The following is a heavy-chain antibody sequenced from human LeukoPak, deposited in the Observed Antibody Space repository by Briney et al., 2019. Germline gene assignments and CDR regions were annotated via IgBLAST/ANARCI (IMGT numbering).Heavy chain of an antibody. CDR1: GFTFSSYA. V-gene: IGHV3-30*04. Sequence: PGGSLRLSCAASGFTFSSYAMHWVRRAPGKGLEWVAVISYDGSNKYYADSVKGRFTISRDNSKNTLYLQMNNLRAEDTAVYYCARGRLSTTTVTSFYSYYMDDWGKGTTVTVSS. CDR3: ARGRLSTTTVTSFYSYYMDD. J-gene: IGHJ6*03. CDR2: ISYDGSNK. D-gene: IGHD4-17*01.